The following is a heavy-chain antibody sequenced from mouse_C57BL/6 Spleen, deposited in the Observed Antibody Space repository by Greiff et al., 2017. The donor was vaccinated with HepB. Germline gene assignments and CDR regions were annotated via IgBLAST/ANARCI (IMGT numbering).Heavy chain of an antibody. J-gene: IGHJ2*01. CDR3: ARLGDGYYPYYFDY. D-gene: IGHD2-3*01. Sequence: QVQLQQPGAELVKPGASVKLSCKASGYTFTSYWMHWVKQRPGQGLEWIGMIHPNSGSTNYNEKFKSKATLTVDKSSSTAYMQLSSLTSEDSAVYYCARLGDGYYPYYFDYWGQGTTLTVSS. CDR2: IHPNSGST. V-gene: IGHV1-64*01. CDR1: GYTFTSYW.